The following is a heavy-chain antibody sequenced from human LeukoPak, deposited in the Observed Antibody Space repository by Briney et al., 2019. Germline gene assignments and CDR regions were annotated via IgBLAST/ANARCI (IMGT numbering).Heavy chain of an antibody. D-gene: IGHD2-2*01. CDR3: ARSFIVVVPAAPDY. J-gene: IGHJ4*02. CDR2: IYHSGST. V-gene: IGHV4-38-2*02. CDR1: GYSISSGYY. Sequence: SETLSLTCTVSGYSISSGYYWGWIRQPPGKGLEWIGSIYHSGSTYYNPSLKSRVTISVDTSKNQFSLKLSSVIAADTAVYYCARSFIVVVPAAPDYWGQGTLVTVSS.